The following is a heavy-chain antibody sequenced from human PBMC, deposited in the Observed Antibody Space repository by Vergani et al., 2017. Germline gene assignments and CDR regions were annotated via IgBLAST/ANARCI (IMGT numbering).Heavy chain of an antibody. V-gene: IGHV4-59*02. CDR2: VSFRGDT. CDR3: ARSRIYYGAGSPDY. Sequence: QVQLQESGPGLVKPSQTLSLTCTVSGASVNSYYWSWIRQPPGKGLEWMGYVSFRGDTLYDPSVKGRMTISLNTSGNQFSLYLTSVTAADTAVYYCARSRIYYGAGSPDYWGQGTLVTVSS. CDR1: GASVNSYY. D-gene: IGHD3-10*01. J-gene: IGHJ4*02.